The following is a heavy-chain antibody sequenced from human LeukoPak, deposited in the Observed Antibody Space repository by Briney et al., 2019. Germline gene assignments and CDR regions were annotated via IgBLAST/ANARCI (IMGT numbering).Heavy chain of an antibody. V-gene: IGHV4-59*01. CDR1: GGSIRGFF. Sequence: PSQTLSLTCTVSGGSIRGFFWSWIRQPPGKGLEWIVYIDASGSTRYNPSLKSRVTISMDTSKNQFSLKLSSVTAADTAVYYCARGPSSGWYRPLDSWGQGTLVTVSS. D-gene: IGHD6-19*01. CDR2: IDASGST. CDR3: ARGPSSGWYRPLDS. J-gene: IGHJ4*02.